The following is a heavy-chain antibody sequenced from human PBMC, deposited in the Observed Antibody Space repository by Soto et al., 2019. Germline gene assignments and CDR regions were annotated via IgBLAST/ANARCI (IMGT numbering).Heavy chain of an antibody. D-gene: IGHD2-15*01. CDR1: GYSFTSYW. J-gene: IGHJ3*02. CDR2: IYPGDSTT. V-gene: IGHV5-51*01. CDR3: ATRYCSGGSCYSSLIDAFDI. Sequence: GESLKISCQGSGYSFTSYWIGWVRQMPGKGLEWMGIIYPGDSTTRYSPSFQGQVTISADKSISTAYLQWSSLKASDTAMYYCATRYCSGGSCYSSLIDAFDIWGQGTMVTVSS.